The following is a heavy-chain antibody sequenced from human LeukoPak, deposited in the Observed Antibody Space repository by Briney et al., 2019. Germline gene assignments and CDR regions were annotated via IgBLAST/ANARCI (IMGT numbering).Heavy chain of an antibody. CDR2: IYSGGST. CDR1: GLTVSSNY. V-gene: IGHV3-53*01. D-gene: IGHD2-2*01. CDR3: ANLQGSSAGDAFDI. J-gene: IGHJ3*02. Sequence: PGGSLRLSCAASGLTVSSNYMSRVRQAPGKGLEWVSLIYSGGSTYYADSVKGRFTISRDNSKNTLYLQMNSLRAEDTAVYYCANLQGSSAGDAFDIWGQGTMVTVSS.